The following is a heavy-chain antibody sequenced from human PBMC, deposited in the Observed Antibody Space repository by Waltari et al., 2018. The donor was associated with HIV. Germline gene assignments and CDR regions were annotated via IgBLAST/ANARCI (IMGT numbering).Heavy chain of an antibody. CDR2: INTKAGSP. CDR1: GYTFTNNS. Sequence: QVQLFQSESELKKPGASVKVSCKASGYTFTNNSINWVRQAPGQGLEWMGWINTKAGSPMYAQGFTGRFVFSLDTSVSTAFLQISALKADDTAVYFCARDGGRSRAFDSWGQGTLVTVSS. CDR3: ARDGGRSRAFDS. D-gene: IGHD3-16*01. V-gene: IGHV7-4-1*02. J-gene: IGHJ4*02.